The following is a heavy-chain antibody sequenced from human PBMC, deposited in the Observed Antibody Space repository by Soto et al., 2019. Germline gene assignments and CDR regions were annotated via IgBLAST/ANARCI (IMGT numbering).Heavy chain of an antibody. J-gene: IGHJ4*02. CDR3: AKVWYTWNYFDY. CDR2: LHASGTN. V-gene: IGHV4-4*07. D-gene: IGHD1-20*01. CDR1: GGVVSDHF. Sequence: SETLSLTCTVSGGVVSDHFWAWIRQPAGKGLEWIGRLHASGTNNYNPSLRSRVTMSLDTSKNQFSLSLTSVTAADAAVYYCAKVWYTWNYFDYWGQGLLVTVSS.